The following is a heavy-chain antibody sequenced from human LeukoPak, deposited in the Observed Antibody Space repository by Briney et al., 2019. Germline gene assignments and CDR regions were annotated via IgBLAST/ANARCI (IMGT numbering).Heavy chain of an antibody. Sequence: GGSPRLSCAASGFTFSSYGMYWVRQAPGKGLEWVSAISGSGGTTYYADSVKGRFTISRDNSKNALYLQMNSLRAEDTAVYYCASRDPCSGGTCYGLGYWGQGTLVTVSS. J-gene: IGHJ4*02. V-gene: IGHV3-23*01. D-gene: IGHD2-15*01. CDR3: ASRDPCSGGTCYGLGY. CDR1: GFTFSSYG. CDR2: ISGSGGTT.